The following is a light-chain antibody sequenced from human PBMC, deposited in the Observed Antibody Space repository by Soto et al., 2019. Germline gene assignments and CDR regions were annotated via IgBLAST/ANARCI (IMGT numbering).Light chain of an antibody. V-gene: IGLV2-14*01. CDR3: SSYTSSSTYV. CDR1: SSDVGGYIY. Sequence: SVLTQPASVSGSPGQSITISCTGTSSDVGGYIYVSWYQQHPGKAPKLMIYEVSNRPSGVSNRFSGSKSGNTASLIISGLQAEDEADYYCSSYTSSSTYVFGTGTKVTVL. CDR2: EVS. J-gene: IGLJ1*01.